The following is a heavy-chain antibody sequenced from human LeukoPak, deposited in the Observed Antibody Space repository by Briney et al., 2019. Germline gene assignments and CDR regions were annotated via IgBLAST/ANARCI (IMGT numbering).Heavy chain of an antibody. V-gene: IGHV4-61*02. CDR1: GGSISSGSYY. Sequence: TLSLTCTVSGGSISSGSYYWSWIRQPAGKGLEWIGRIYTSGTTNYNPSLKSRVTISVGTSKSQFSLKLSSVTAADTAVYYCAREVSDYDILTGWIDHWGQGALVSVSS. CDR3: AREVSDYDILTGWIDH. CDR2: IYTSGTT. D-gene: IGHD3-9*01. J-gene: IGHJ4*02.